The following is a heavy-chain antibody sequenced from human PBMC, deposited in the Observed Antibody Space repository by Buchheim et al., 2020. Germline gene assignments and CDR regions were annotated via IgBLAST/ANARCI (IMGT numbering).Heavy chain of an antibody. D-gene: IGHD2-2*01. CDR3: ARGRGVYCSSTSCENWFDP. Sequence: QVQLVQSGAEVKKPGASVKVSCKASGYTFTSYYMHWVRQAPGQGLEWMGIINPSGGSTSYAQKFQGRVTMTRDTSTTTVYMELSRLRSDDTAVYYCARGRGVYCSSTSCENWFDPWGQGTL. CDR2: INPSGGST. CDR1: GYTFTSYY. V-gene: IGHV1-46*01. J-gene: IGHJ5*02.